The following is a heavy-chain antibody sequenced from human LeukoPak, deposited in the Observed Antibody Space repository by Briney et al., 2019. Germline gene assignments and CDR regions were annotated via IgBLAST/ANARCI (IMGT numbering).Heavy chain of an antibody. V-gene: IGHV3-48*02. Sequence: GGSLRLSCAASGFTFTIYRMNWLRQAPGKGLEWVSYLSGRSDSIYYAESVKGRFTISRDNARNSLYLQMNSLRDEDTAVYYCARLGLPDYWGQGTLVTVSS. CDR2: LSGRSDSI. CDR3: ARLGLPDY. J-gene: IGHJ4*02. CDR1: GFTFTIYR.